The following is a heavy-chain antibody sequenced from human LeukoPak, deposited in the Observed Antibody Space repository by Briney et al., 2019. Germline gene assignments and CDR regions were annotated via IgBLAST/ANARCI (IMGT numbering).Heavy chain of an antibody. D-gene: IGHD6-6*01. CDR1: GYTFTSYA. V-gene: IGHV7-4-1*02. CDR2: INTNTGNP. J-gene: IGHJ6*03. CDR3: ARSSSSSMGYYYYYMDV. Sequence: ASVKVSCKASGYTFTSYAMNWVRPAPGQGLEWMGWINTNTGNPTYAQGFTGRFVFSLDTSVSTAYLQISSLKAGDTAVYYCARSSSSSMGYYYYYMDVWGKGTTVTVSS.